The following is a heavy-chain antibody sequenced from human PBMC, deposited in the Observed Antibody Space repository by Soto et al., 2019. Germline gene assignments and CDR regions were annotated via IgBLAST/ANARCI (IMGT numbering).Heavy chain of an antibody. Sequence: GASVKVSCKASGYTFTSYGISWVRQAPGQGLEWMGWISAYNGNTNYAQKLQGRVTMTTDTSTSTAYMELRGLRSDDTAVYYCARDKTHYDFWSGYYTWGQGTLVTVSS. J-gene: IGHJ5*02. V-gene: IGHV1-18*01. CDR3: ARDKTHYDFWSGYYT. CDR2: ISAYNGNT. D-gene: IGHD3-3*01. CDR1: GYTFTSYG.